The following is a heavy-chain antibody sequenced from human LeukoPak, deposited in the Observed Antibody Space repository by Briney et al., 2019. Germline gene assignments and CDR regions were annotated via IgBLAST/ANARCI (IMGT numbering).Heavy chain of an antibody. CDR1: GGSFSGYY. Sequence: SETLSLTCAVYGGSFSGYYWSWIRQPPGKGLEWIGEINHSGSTNYNPSLKSRVTIPVDTSKNQFSLKLSSVTAADTAVYYCARMCSGGSCYGWFDPWGQGTLVTVSS. D-gene: IGHD2-15*01. J-gene: IGHJ5*02. V-gene: IGHV4-34*01. CDR2: INHSGST. CDR3: ARMCSGGSCYGWFDP.